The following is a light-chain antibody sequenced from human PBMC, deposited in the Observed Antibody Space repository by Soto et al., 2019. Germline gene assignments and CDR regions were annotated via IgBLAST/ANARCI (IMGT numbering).Light chain of an antibody. J-gene: IGKJ1*01. V-gene: IGKV1-5*03. CDR1: QSISSW. Sequence: DIQMTPSPSTLSASVGDRVSITCRASQSISSWLAWYQQKPGKAPKLLIYKASSLESGVPSRFSGSGSGTDFTLTISSLQPEEFATYYCLQHNSYPWTVGKGTKVDIK. CDR3: LQHNSYPWT. CDR2: KAS.